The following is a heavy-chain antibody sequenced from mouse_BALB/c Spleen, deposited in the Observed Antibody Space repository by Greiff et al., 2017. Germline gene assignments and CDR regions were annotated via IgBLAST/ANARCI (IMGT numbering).Heavy chain of an antibody. V-gene: IGHV14-1*02. CDR3: ARLITTVVDYWYFDV. J-gene: IGHJ1*01. CDR1: GFNIKDYY. D-gene: IGHD1-1*01. CDR2: IDPENGNT. Sequence: EVQLQQSGAELVRPGALVKLSCKASGFNIKDYYMHWVKQRPEQGLEWIGWIDPENGNTIYDPKFQGKASITADTSSNTAYLQLSSLTSEDTAVYYCARLITTVVDYWYFDVWGAGTTVTVSS.